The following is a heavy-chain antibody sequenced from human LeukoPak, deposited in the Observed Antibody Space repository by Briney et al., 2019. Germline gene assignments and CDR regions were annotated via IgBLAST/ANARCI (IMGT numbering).Heavy chain of an antibody. CDR2: ISSDGSST. CDR3: ARTQMGAPTDY. V-gene: IGHV3-74*01. Sequence: PGGSLRLSCAASGFTFSSYAMYWVRHAPGKGLVWVSRISSDGSSTIYADSVKGRFTISRDIAKNTLYLQMNSLRAEDTAVYYCARTQMGAPTDYWGQGTLVTVSS. D-gene: IGHD1-26*01. CDR1: GFTFSSYA. J-gene: IGHJ4*02.